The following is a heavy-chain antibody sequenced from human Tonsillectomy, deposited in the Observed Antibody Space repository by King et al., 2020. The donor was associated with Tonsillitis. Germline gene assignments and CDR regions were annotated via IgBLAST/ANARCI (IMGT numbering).Heavy chain of an antibody. CDR2: IYYSGST. J-gene: IGHJ4*02. V-gene: IGHV4-59*01. Sequence: QLQESGPGLVKPSETLSLTCTVSGCSINNYYWSWIRQPPGKGMEWIGYIYYSGSTNYNPSLKSRVTISVDTSKNQFSLRLSSVTAADTAVYYCARLSRFLEWLPDYWGQGTLVTVSS. D-gene: IGHD3-3*01. CDR3: ARLSRFLEWLPDY. CDR1: GCSINNYY.